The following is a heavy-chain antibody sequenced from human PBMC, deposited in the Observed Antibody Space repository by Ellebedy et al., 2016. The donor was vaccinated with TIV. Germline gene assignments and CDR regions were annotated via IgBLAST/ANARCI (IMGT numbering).Heavy chain of an antibody. J-gene: IGHJ6*02. V-gene: IGHV6-1*01. D-gene: IGHD3-3*01. CDR1: GDSVSDSSTN. CDR3: ARDPSWCWSCLDV. Sequence: MPSETLSLTCAISGDSVSDSSTNWNWIRQSPSRGLAWLGRAYYRSKWLNDYAVSVKGRISISPDTSKNQISLQLASLTPEDTAVYYCARDPSWCWSCLDVWGQGTTVTVSS. CDR2: AYYRSKWLN.